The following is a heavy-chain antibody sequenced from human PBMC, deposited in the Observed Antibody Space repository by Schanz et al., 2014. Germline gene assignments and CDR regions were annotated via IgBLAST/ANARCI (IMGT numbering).Heavy chain of an antibody. V-gene: IGHV1-18*01. CDR3: AREVGLYDRGWFDP. CDR2: ISPYNGNT. D-gene: IGHD3-22*01. CDR1: GYTFTSYG. J-gene: IGHJ5*02. Sequence: QVQLVQSGAEVKKPGASVKVSCKASGYTFTSYGISWVRQAPGQGLEWMGWISPYNGNTNYAQKLQGRVTMTADTSTSTVYMELRSLRSDDTAVYYCAREVGLYDRGWFDPWGQGTLVTVSS.